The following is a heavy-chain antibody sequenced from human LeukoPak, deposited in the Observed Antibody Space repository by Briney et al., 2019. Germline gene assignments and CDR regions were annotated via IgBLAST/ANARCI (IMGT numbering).Heavy chain of an antibody. CDR1: GGSISSYY. CDR3: ARAYSIEAVFDY. Sequence: SETLSLTCTVSGGSISSYYWSWIRQSPGKGLEWIGHIYYTGSTDYNPSLKSRVTISVDTSKNQFSLKLSSVTAADTAVYYCARAYSIEAVFDYWGQGTLVTVSS. D-gene: IGHD4-11*01. V-gene: IGHV4-59*01. CDR2: IYYTGST. J-gene: IGHJ4*02.